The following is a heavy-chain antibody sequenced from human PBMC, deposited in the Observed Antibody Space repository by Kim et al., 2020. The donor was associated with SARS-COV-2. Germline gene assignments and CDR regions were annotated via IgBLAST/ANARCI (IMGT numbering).Heavy chain of an antibody. Sequence: GRFTISRDNAKNSLYLQMNSLRAEDTAVYYCAREWVYDSSGYYAIGAFDIWGQGTMVTVSS. J-gene: IGHJ3*02. V-gene: IGHV3-11*05. D-gene: IGHD3-22*01. CDR3: AREWVYDSSGYYAIGAFDI.